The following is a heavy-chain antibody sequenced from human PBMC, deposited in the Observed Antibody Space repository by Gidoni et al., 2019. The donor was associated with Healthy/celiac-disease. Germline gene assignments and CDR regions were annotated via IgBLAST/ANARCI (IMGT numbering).Heavy chain of an antibody. Sequence: QVQLVEAGGGVVPPGGSLSISGAASGCTVSSSGMHWVRQAPGTWLEWVAVIWYDGSNKYYSDSVKGRFTISRDNSKNTLYLHMNSLRAEDTSVYYCARGPNSSSWSDYYHYGMDVWGQGTTVTVSS. CDR1: GCTVSSSG. D-gene: IGHD6-13*01. J-gene: IGHJ6*02. CDR2: IWYDGSNK. CDR3: ARGPNSSSWSDYYHYGMDV. V-gene: IGHV3-33*01.